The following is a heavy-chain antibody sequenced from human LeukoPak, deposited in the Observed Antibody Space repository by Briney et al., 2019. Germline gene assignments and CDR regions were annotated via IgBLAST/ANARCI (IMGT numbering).Heavy chain of an antibody. D-gene: IGHD1-26*01. CDR3: ARGLVGASGYFDL. Sequence: GSVKVSCKASGYTFTGYYMHWVRQAPGQGLEWMGWINPNSGGTNYAQKFQGRVTMTRDTSISTAYMELSRLRSDDTAVYYCARGLVGASGYFDLWGRGTLDTVSS. CDR2: INPNSGGT. J-gene: IGHJ2*01. CDR1: GYTFTGYY. V-gene: IGHV1-2*02.